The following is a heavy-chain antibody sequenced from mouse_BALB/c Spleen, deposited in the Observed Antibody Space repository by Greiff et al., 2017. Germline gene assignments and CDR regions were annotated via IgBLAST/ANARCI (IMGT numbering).Heavy chain of an antibody. CDR1: GFTFSSFG. J-gene: IGHJ2*01. D-gene: IGHD2-1*01. Sequence: EVKVEESGGGLVQPGGSRKLSCAASGFTFSSFGMHWVRQAPEKGLEWVAYISSGSSTIYYADTVKGRFTISRDNPKNTLFLQMTSLRSEDTAMYYCARTLGNYDPFDYWGQGTTLTVSS. V-gene: IGHV5-17*02. CDR2: ISSGSSTI. CDR3: ARTLGNYDPFDY.